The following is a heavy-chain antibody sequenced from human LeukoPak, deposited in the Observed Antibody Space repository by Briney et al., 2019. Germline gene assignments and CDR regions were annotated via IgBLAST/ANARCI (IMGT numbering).Heavy chain of an antibody. D-gene: IGHD2-8*01. CDR3: ARDSLYAAKFDY. V-gene: IGHV3-30*03. Sequence: PGGSLRLSCAASGFTFSSFGMHWVRQAPGKGLEWVAIISYDGSLKYYADSVKGRFTISRDNSKNTLYLQMSSLRVEDTAVYYCARDSLYAAKFDYWGQGTLVTVSS. CDR1: GFTFSSFG. J-gene: IGHJ4*02. CDR2: ISYDGSLK.